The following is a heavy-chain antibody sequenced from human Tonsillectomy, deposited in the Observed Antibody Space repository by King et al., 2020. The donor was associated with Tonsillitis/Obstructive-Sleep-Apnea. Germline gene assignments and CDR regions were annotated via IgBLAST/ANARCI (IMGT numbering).Heavy chain of an antibody. J-gene: IGHJ5*02. CDR2: ISSSGSTI. D-gene: IGHD6-13*01. Sequence: VQLVESGGGLVQPGGSLRLSCAASGFTFSSYEMNWVRQAPGKGLEWVSYISSSGSTIYYADSVKGRFTISRDNAKNSLYLQMNSLRAEDTAVYYCARVVAIAAGAGWFDPWGQGTLVTVSS. CDR3: ARVVAIAAGAGWFDP. V-gene: IGHV3-48*03. CDR1: GFTFSSYE.